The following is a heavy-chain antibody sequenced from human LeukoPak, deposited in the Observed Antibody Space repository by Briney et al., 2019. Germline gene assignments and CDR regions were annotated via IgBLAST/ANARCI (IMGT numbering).Heavy chain of an antibody. D-gene: IGHD1-26*01. V-gene: IGHV3-15*01. J-gene: IGHJ4*02. CDR3: TTAGWELYYFDY. CDR1: GFTFSNAW. Sequence: EGSLRLSCAASGFTFSNAWMSRVRQAPGKGLEWVGRIKSKTDGGTTDYAAPVKGRFTISRDDSKNTLYLQMNSLKTEDTAVYYCTTAGWELYYFDYWGQGTLVTVSS. CDR2: IKSKTDGGTT.